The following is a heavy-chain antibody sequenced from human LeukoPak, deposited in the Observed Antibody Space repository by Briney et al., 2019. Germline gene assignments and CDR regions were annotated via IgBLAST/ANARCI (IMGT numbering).Heavy chain of an antibody. J-gene: IGHJ5*02. V-gene: IGHV1-69*06. CDR3: ASDQSWFDP. Sequence: GASVKVSCQASGGTFSSYAISWVRQAPGQGLEWMGGIIPIFGTANYAQKFQGRVTITADKSTSTDYMELSSLRSEDTAVYYCASDQSWFDPWGQGTLVTVSS. CDR1: GGTFSSYA. CDR2: IIPIFGTA.